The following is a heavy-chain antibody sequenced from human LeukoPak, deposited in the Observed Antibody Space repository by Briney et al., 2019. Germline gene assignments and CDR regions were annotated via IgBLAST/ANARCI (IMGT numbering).Heavy chain of an antibody. Sequence: SETLSLTCTVSGGSISSYYWSWIRQPPGKGLEWIGEINHSGSTNYNPSLKSRVTISVDTSKNQFSLKLSSVTAADTAVYYCARRPFNDYWGQGTLVTVSS. CDR1: GGSISSYY. V-gene: IGHV4-34*01. CDR3: ARRPFNDY. J-gene: IGHJ4*02. D-gene: IGHD2/OR15-2a*01. CDR2: INHSGST.